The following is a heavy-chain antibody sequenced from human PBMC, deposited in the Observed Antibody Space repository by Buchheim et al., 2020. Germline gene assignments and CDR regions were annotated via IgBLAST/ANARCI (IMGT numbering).Heavy chain of an antibody. J-gene: IGHJ4*02. D-gene: IGHD6-6*01. CDR1: GFTFSSYA. Sequence: EVQLLESGGGLVQPGGSLSLSCAASGFTFSSYAMSWVRQAPGKGLEWVSAISGSGGSTYYADSVKGRLTISRDNSKNTLYLQMNSLRAEDTAVYYCAKGWSAKQLVRLPYYFDYWGQGTL. CDR3: AKGWSAKQLVRLPYYFDY. V-gene: IGHV3-23*01. CDR2: ISGSGGST.